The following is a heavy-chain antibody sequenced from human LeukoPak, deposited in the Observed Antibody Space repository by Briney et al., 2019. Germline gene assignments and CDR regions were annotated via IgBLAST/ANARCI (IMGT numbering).Heavy chain of an antibody. V-gene: IGHV1-18*01. CDR1: GYTFTSYG. J-gene: IGHJ5*02. CDR2: ISAYNGNT. D-gene: IGHD2-15*01. Sequence: ASVKVSCKASGYTFTSYGISWVRQAPGQGLEWMGWISAYNGNTNYAQKLQGRVTMTTDTSTSTAYMELGSLRSDGTAVYYCARVIAATPRSPGTPWGQGTLVTVSS. CDR3: ARVIAATPRSPGTP.